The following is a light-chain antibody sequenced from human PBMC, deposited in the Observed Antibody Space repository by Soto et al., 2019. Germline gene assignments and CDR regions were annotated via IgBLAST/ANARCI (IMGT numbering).Light chain of an antibody. CDR2: RDS. Sequence: SYELTQPHSVSVALGQTARITCGGNNIGSKNVHWYQQKPGQAPVLVMYRDSNRPSGIPERFSGSNSGNTATLTISRAQAGDEADYYCQVWDSSTSSYVFGTGTKLTVL. J-gene: IGLJ1*01. V-gene: IGLV3-9*01. CDR3: QVWDSSTSSYV. CDR1: NIGSKN.